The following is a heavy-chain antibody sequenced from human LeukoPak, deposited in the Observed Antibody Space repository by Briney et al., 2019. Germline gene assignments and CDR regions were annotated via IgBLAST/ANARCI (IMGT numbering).Heavy chain of an antibody. CDR3: ARESRHDYGDY. CDR1: GFTFSSYS. J-gene: IGHJ4*02. CDR2: ISSSSSYI. Sequence: PGGSLRLSCAASGFTFSSYSMNWVRQAPGKGLEWVSSISSSSSYIYYADSVKGRFIISRDNAKNSLYLQMNSLRAEDTAVYYCARESRHDYGDYWGQGTLVTVSS. V-gene: IGHV3-21*01.